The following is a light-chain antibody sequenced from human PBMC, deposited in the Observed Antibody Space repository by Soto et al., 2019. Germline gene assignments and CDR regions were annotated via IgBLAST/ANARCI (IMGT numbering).Light chain of an antibody. Sequence: EVVVTQSPGTLSLSPGERATLSCRASQSVSNNYFAWYQQKPGQAPRLLIFGSSDRATGIPDRFSGSGSGTDFTLTISRLEPEDFAVYYCQQYGSSPPYTFGQGTKREI. CDR2: GSS. V-gene: IGKV3-20*01. CDR3: QQYGSSPPYT. CDR1: QSVSNNY. J-gene: IGKJ2*01.